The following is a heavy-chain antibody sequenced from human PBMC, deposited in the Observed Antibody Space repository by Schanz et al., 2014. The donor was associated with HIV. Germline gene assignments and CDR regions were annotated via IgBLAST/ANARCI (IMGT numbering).Heavy chain of an antibody. Sequence: QVQLVQSGAEVKKPGSSVKVSCKDSGGTLSSYAISWVRQAPGQGLEWMGGIIPLFGTANYAQKFQGRVTITADESTSTAYMELSSLRSEDTAVYYCARSRYGDYPYYFDYWGQGTLVTVSS. J-gene: IGHJ4*02. V-gene: IGHV1-69*01. CDR2: IIPLFGTA. D-gene: IGHD4-17*01. CDR1: GGTLSSYA. CDR3: ARSRYGDYPYYFDY.